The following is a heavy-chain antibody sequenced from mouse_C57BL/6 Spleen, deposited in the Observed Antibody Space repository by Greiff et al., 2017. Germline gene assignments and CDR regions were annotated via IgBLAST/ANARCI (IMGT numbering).Heavy chain of an antibody. D-gene: IGHD2-1*01. J-gene: IGHJ4*01. Sequence: VQLQQSGPELVKPGAPVKISCKASGYTFTDYYMNWVKQSHGKSLEWIGDINPNNGGTSYNQKFKGKATLTVDKSSSTAYMELRSLTSEDSAVYYCARPIYYGNYYAMDYWGQGTSVTVSS. CDR3: ARPIYYGNYYAMDY. V-gene: IGHV1-26*01. CDR1: GYTFTDYY. CDR2: INPNNGGT.